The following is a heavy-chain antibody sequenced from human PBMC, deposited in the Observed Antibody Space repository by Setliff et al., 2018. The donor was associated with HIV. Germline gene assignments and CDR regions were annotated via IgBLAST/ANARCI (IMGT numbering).Heavy chain of an antibody. Sequence: NPSETLSLTCAVSGGSFSGYDWSWIRQPAGKGLEWIGRIYTSGSTNYNPSLKSRVTMSVDTSKNQFSLKLSSVTAADTAVYYCARDLGISAAGNWFDPWGQGTLVTVSS. CDR1: GGSFSGYD. J-gene: IGHJ5*02. V-gene: IGHV4-4*07. CDR3: ARDLGISAAGNWFDP. CDR2: IYTSGST. D-gene: IGHD6-13*01.